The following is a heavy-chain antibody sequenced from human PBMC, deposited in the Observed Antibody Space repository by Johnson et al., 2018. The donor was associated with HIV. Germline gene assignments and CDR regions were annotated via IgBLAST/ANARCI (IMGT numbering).Heavy chain of an antibody. J-gene: IGHJ3*02. V-gene: IGHV3-30*14. CDR3: ARRYCSGGRCLNPKDAFDI. CDR1: GFTFSSSA. D-gene: IGHD2-15*01. CDR2: ISYDGSIK. Sequence: QVQLVESGGGVVQPGKSLRLSCAASGFTFSSSAMHWVRQAPGQGLQWVALISYDGSIKYFADSVKGRFTISRDNSKNTVYLQMNSLRADDTAVYYCARRYCSGGRCLNPKDAFDIWGQGTMVTVSS.